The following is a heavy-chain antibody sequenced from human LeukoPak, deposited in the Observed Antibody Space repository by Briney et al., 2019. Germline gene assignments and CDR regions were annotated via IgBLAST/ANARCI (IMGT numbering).Heavy chain of an antibody. CDR1: GGSISSGDYY. CDR2: IYYSGST. V-gene: IGHV4-30-4*01. Sequence: SETLSLTCTVAGGSISSGDYYWSWIRQPPWKGLEWIGYIYYSGSTYYNPSLKSRVTISVDTSKNQFSLKLSSVTAADTAVYYCATANFDCSGGSCYSYYFDYWGQGTLVTVSS. D-gene: IGHD2-15*01. CDR3: ATANFDCSGGSCYSYYFDY. J-gene: IGHJ4*02.